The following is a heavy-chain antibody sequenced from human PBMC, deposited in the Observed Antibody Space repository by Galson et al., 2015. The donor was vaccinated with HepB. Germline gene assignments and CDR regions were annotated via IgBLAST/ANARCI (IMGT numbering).Heavy chain of an antibody. J-gene: IGHJ4*02. V-gene: IGHV1-18*01. Sequence: SVKVSCKASGYTFTSYGISWVRQAPGQGLEWMGWISAYNGNTNYAQKLQGRVTMTTDTSTSTAYMELRSLRSDDTAVYYCARDQGYYDFWSGSPATDYWGQGTLVTVSS. CDR2: ISAYNGNT. CDR1: GYTFTSYG. D-gene: IGHD3-3*01. CDR3: ARDQGYYDFWSGSPATDY.